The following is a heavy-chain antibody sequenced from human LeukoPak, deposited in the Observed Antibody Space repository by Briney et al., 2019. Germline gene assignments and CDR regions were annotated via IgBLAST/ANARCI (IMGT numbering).Heavy chain of an antibody. CDR3: ARATHYYDILTGYPPDAFDI. J-gene: IGHJ3*02. V-gene: IGHV1-46*01. Sequence: GASVKVSCKASGYTFTSYYMHWVRQAPGQGLEWMGIINPSGGSTSYAQKFQGRVTMTRDTSTSTVYMELSSLRSEDTAVYYCARATHYYDILTGYPPDAFDIWGQGTMVTVSS. CDR1: GYTFTSYY. CDR2: INPSGGST. D-gene: IGHD3-9*01.